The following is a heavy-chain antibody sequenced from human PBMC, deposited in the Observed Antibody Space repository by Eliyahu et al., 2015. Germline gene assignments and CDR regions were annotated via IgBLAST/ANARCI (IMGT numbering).Heavy chain of an antibody. CDR3: ARASYSSGWYGVFDY. Sequence: QLQLQESGPGLVXPSXTLSLXCTVSGGXISRSNFYWGWIRQPPGEGLEWIGSIYHSGSTYYNPSLKSRVTLSVDTSKNQFSLKLSSVTAADTSVYYCARASYSSGWYGVFDYWGPGTLVTVSS. J-gene: IGHJ4*02. CDR2: IYHSGST. V-gene: IGHV4-39*07. CDR1: GGXISRSNFY. D-gene: IGHD6-19*01.